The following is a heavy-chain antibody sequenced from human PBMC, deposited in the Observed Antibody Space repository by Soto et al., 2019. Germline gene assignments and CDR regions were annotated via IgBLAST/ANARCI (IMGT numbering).Heavy chain of an antibody. V-gene: IGHV5-10-1*01. CDR3: AGHGAGDYEDAFDI. CDR2: IDPSDSYT. D-gene: IGHD4-17*01. CDR1: GYSFTSYW. Sequence: GESLKISCKGSGYSFTSYWISWVRQMPGKGLEWMGRIDPSDSYTNYSPSFQGHVTISADKSISTAYLQWSSLKASDTAMYYCAGHGAGDYEDAFDIWGQGTMVTVSS. J-gene: IGHJ3*02.